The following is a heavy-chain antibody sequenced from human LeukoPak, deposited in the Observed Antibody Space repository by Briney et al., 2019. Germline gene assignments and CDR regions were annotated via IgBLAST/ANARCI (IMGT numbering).Heavy chain of an antibody. CDR1: GGSFSGYY. J-gene: IGHJ4*02. CDR2: INHSGST. V-gene: IGHV4-34*01. D-gene: IGHD2-15*01. Sequence: KASETLSLTCAVYGGSFSGYYWSWIRQPPGKGLEWIGEINHSGSTNYNPSLKSRVTISVDTSKNQFSLKLSSVTAADTAVYYCARGRRSGSLGYCSGGSCYKEVGLDYWGQGTLVTVSS. CDR3: ARGRRSGSLGYCSGGSCYKEVGLDY.